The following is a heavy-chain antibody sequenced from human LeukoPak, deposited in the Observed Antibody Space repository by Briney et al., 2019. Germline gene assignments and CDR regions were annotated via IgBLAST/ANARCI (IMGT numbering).Heavy chain of an antibody. CDR1: GYSFTSYW. V-gene: IGHV5-51*01. CDR3: ARRFGYSSSFAPEYYYYMDV. Sequence: GESLKISCKGSGYSFTSYWLGWVRQMPGKGLEWMGSIYPGDSDTRYSPSFQGQVTISADKSISTAYLPWSSLKASDTAMYYCARRFGYSSSFAPEYYYYMDVWGKGTTVTVSS. J-gene: IGHJ6*03. CDR2: IYPGDSDT. D-gene: IGHD6-13*01.